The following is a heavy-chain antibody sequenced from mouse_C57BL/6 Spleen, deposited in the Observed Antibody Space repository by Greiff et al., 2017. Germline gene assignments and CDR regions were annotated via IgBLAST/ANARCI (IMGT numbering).Heavy chain of an antibody. CDR3: VRGDTTQAMDY. D-gene: IGHD1-1*01. CDR1: GFSFNTYA. V-gene: IGHV10-1*01. J-gene: IGHJ4*01. Sequence: EVKLVESGGGLVQPKGSLKLSCAASGFSFNTYAMNWVRQAPGKGVEWVARIRSKSNNYATYYADSVKDRFTISRDDSESMLYLQMNNLKTEDTAMYYCVRGDTTQAMDYWGQGTSVTVSS. CDR2: IRSKSNNYAT.